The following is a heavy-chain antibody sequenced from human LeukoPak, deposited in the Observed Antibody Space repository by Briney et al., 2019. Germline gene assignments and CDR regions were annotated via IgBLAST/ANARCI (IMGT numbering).Heavy chain of an antibody. Sequence: ASVKVSCKISGETLTESAIHWVRQAPGKGLEWMGGFDPENGETVYAQKFQGGVTLTEDTSIDTAYMELSGLRSEDTAVYFCCSGSNYYHWHMDVWGKGTTVTVSS. CDR3: CSGSNYYHWHMDV. D-gene: IGHD3-10*02. CDR1: GETLTESA. CDR2: FDPENGET. V-gene: IGHV1-24*01. J-gene: IGHJ6*03.